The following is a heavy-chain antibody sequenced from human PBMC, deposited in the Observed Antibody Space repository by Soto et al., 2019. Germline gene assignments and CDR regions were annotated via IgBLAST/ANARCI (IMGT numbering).Heavy chain of an antibody. CDR2: FYPSVST. CDR3: ARLGYRSSWYQMDYFDY. V-gene: IGHV4-59*08. CDR1: GRSINRYY. D-gene: IGHD6-13*01. Sequence: TLSLTSTVYGRSINRYYWSWIRQPPGKGLEWIGYFYPSVSTNYNPSLKSRVTISLDTSKNQFSLKLRSVTAADTAVYYCARLGYRSSWYQMDYFDYWGQGPLVTVSS. J-gene: IGHJ4*02.